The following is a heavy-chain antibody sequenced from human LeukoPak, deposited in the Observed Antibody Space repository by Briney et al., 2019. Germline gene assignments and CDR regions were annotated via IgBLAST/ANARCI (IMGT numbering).Heavy chain of an antibody. CDR3: TREGVYSPDGSGYHRDAFDI. CDR1: GGSFNSYV. Sequence: ASVKVSCKASGGSFNSYVITWVRQAPGQGLEWMGRIIPILNVANFAQKFQGRVTITADKSTNTAHMELSSLRSEDTAVYYCTREGVYSPDGSGYHRDAFDIWGQGTVVTASS. D-gene: IGHD3-22*01. V-gene: IGHV1-69*04. J-gene: IGHJ3*02. CDR2: IIPILNVA.